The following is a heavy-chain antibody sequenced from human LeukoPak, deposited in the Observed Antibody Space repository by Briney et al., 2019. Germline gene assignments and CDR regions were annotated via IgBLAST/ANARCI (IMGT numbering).Heavy chain of an antibody. CDR2: IYYSGST. V-gene: IGHV4-59*08. Sequence: SETLSLTCTVSGGSFYNHYWSWIRQPPGKGLEWIGHIYYSGSTTYSPSLRSRVTISLDTSKNQFSLNVNSVTAADTAVYYCARRDYASGSYGSWGQGTLVTVSS. CDR1: GGSFYNHY. J-gene: IGHJ5*02. CDR3: ARRDYASGSYGS. D-gene: IGHD3-10*01.